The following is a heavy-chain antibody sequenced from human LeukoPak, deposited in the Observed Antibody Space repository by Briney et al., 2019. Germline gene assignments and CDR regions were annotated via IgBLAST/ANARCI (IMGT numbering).Heavy chain of an antibody. CDR3: ARTKISHSVSYFDY. CDR2: IYYSGST. J-gene: IGHJ4*02. CDR1: SGSISSGGYY. V-gene: IGHV4-31*03. Sequence: SSETLSLTCTVSSGSISSGGYYWSWIRQHPGKGLEWIGYIYYSGSTYYNPSLKSRVTISVDTSKNQFSLKLSSVTAADTAVYYCARTKISHSVSYFDYWGQGTLVTVSS. D-gene: IGHD2/OR15-2a*01.